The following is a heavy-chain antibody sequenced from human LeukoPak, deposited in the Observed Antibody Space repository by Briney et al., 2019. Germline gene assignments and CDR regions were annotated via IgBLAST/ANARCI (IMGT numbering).Heavy chain of an antibody. J-gene: IGHJ3*02. Sequence: GGSLRLSCTASGFTFSAYAMMWVRQAPGKGPEWVSAIRGGGGSAFYADSVKGRFTISRDNSKYTLFLQMNSLRAEDTAVYYCARDPNGDYIGVFDMWGPGTMVTVSS. CDR2: IRGGGGSA. CDR1: GFTFSAYA. D-gene: IGHD4-17*01. V-gene: IGHV3-23*01. CDR3: ARDPNGDYIGVFDM.